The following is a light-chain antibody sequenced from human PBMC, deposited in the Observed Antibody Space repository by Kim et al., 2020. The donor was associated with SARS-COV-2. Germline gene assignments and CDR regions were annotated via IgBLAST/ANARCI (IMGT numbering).Light chain of an antibody. CDR2: EDS. J-gene: IGLJ2*01. V-gene: IGLV6-57*01. CDR3: QSYDISNVI. CDR1: SGNIADKY. Sequence: GNTVTIPCPRTSGNIADKYVQWYQQRPGSSPTIVIYEDSERPSGVPDRFSGSIDTSSSSASLTISGLKTEDDADYYCQSYDISNVIFGGGTQLTVL.